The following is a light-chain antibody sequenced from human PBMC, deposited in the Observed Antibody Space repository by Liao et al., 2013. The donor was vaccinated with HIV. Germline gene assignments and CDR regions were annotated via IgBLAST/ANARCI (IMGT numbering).Light chain of an antibody. CDR3: QVWHSSSDHWV. CDR1: NIGSKS. V-gene: IGLV3-21*04. CDR2: YDS. J-gene: IGLJ3*02. Sequence: SYVLTQPPSVSVAPGKTARITCGGNNIGSKSVHWYQQKPGQAPVLVIYYDSDRPSGIPERLSGSNSGNTATLTISRVEAGDEGDYYCQVWHSSSDHWVFGGGTKLTVL.